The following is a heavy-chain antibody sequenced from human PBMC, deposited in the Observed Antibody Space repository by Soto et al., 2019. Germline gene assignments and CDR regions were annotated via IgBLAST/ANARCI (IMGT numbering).Heavy chain of an antibody. CDR3: ARSAASFGGASYLGA. Sequence: KTSETLSLTCGVHGGPFSGFFWSWIRQSPGKGLEWIGEFNPGGSTNYNQSLKSRLTISADRSTSQVSLRLTSVTAADAAVYFCARSAASFGGASYLGAWGQGTLVTVSS. V-gene: IGHV4-34*01. CDR2: FNPGGST. CDR1: GGPFSGFF. D-gene: IGHD1-26*01. J-gene: IGHJ5*02.